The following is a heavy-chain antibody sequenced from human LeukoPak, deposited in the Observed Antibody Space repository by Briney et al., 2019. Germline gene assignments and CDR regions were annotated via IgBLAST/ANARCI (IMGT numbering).Heavy chain of an antibody. J-gene: IGHJ6*03. D-gene: IGHD1-14*01. CDR2: ISSIRSHI. V-gene: IGHV3-21*01. CDR1: GFTFSSDS. Sequence: PVGSLRLSCAASGFTFSSDSINWVRQAPGKWLERVSSISSIRSHIYYADSVKGRFTISKDNAKNSPYLQMNSLRAEDTAVYYCARPPGPYYYYYMDVWGKGTTVTVSS. CDR3: ARPPGPYYYYYMDV.